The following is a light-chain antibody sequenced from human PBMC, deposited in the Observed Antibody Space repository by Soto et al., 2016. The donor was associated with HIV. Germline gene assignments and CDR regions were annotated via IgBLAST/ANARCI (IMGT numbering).Light chain of an antibody. Sequence: SYVLPQPPSVSVAPGKTARITCGGNNIGSKSVHWYQQKPGQAPVLVVYDDSDRPSRIPERFSGSNTGNTATLTISRVEAGDEADYYCQVWDSSSDHLYVFGTGTKVTV. V-gene: IGLV3-21*03. J-gene: IGLJ1*01. CDR2: DDS. CDR1: NIGSKS. CDR3: QVWDSSSDHLYV.